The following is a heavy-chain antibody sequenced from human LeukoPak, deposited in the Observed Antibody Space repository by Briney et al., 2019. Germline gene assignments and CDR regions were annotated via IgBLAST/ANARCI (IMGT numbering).Heavy chain of an antibody. J-gene: IGHJ4*02. CDR2: ISWDGGST. D-gene: IGHD3-22*01. V-gene: IGHV3-43*01. CDR3: AKDMTPVGYYDSSGQSFIDY. Sequence: AGGSLRLSCAASGFTFDDYTMHWVRQAPGKGLEWVSLISWDGGSTYYADSVKGRFTISRDNSKNSLYLQMNSLRTEDTALYYCAKDMTPVGYYDSSGQSFIDYWGQGTLVTVSS. CDR1: GFTFDDYT.